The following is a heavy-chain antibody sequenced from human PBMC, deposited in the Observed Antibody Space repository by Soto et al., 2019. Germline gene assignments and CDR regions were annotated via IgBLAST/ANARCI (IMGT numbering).Heavy chain of an antibody. CDR3: ASSSGWYFLYYYGMDV. CDR2: ISAYNGNT. Sequence: ASVKVSCKASGYTFTSYGISWVRQAPGQGLEWMGWISAYNGNTNYAQKLQGRVTMTTDTSTSTAYMELRSLRSDDTAVYYCASSSGWYFLYYYGMDVWGQGTTVTVFS. V-gene: IGHV1-18*04. J-gene: IGHJ6*02. CDR1: GYTFTSYG. D-gene: IGHD6-19*01.